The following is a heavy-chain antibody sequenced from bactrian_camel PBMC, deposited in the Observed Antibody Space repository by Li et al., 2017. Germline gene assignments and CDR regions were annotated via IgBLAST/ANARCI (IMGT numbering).Heavy chain of an antibody. CDR2: ISAGDAI. V-gene: IGHV3S53*01. Sequence: HVQLVESGGGSVQTGGSPRLSCAASDYTSSVNSMGWFRQSPGKEREAVACISAGDAIYYADSAKGRFTVSRDNVKGTQYLQMNNLEPEDTAVYYCAAVPRGFGTWGTDEDNYWGQGTQVTVS. CDR3: AAVPRGFGTWGTDEDNY. CDR1: DYTSSVNS. D-gene: IGHD6*01. J-gene: IGHJ4*01.